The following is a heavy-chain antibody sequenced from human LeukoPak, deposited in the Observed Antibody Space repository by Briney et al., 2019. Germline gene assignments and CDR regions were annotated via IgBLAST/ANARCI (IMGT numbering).Heavy chain of an antibody. CDR3: ARGNDVLTGYDY. D-gene: IGHD3-9*01. J-gene: IGHJ4*02. V-gene: IGHV4-30-4*08. Sequence: SETLSLTCTVSGDSISSGDYYWNWIRQPPGKGLEWIGYISYSGSTYYSPSLNSRVTISVDTSKNQFSLKLTSVTAADTAVYFCARGNDVLTGYDYWGPGTLITVSS. CDR1: GDSISSGDYY. CDR2: ISYSGST.